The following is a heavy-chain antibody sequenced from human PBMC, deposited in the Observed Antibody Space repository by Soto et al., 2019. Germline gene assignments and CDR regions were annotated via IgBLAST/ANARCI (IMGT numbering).Heavy chain of an antibody. CDR3: ARGGTNSRNFDY. Sequence: PGGSLRLSCTASGFIVSRNYMSWVRQAPGKGLQWVSMIYSSGSTYYADSVKGRFAISRDSSKNTLYLQMNGLRAEDTAVYYCARGGTNSRNFDYWGQGTLVTVYS. CDR1: GFIVSRNY. D-gene: IGHD2-2*01. V-gene: IGHV3-53*01. CDR2: IYSSGST. J-gene: IGHJ4*02.